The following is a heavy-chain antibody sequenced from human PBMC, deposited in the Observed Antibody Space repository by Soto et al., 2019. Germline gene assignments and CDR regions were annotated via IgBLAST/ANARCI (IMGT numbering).Heavy chain of an antibody. CDR1: GYTFTSYA. J-gene: IGHJ3*02. CDR2: INTNTGNP. V-gene: IGHV7-4-1*02. CDR3: ARDQGRFLEWLFAAFDI. Sequence: ASVKVSCKASGYTFTSYAMNWVRQAPGQGLEWMGWINTNTGNPTYAQGFTGRFVFSLDTSVSTAYLQISSLKAEDTAVYYCARDQGRFLEWLFAAFDIWGQGTMVTVSS. D-gene: IGHD3-3*01.